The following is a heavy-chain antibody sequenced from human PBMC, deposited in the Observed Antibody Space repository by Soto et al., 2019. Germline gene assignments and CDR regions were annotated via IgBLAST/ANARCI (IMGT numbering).Heavy chain of an antibody. D-gene: IGHD2-15*01. J-gene: IGHJ6*02. Sequence: QVQLVESGGGVVQPGRSLRLSCAASGFTFSSYAMYWVRQAPGKGLEWVAIISYYGNNKHYADYVKGRLTTARDNSQNTLYLQMNSLGEEDTAVYYCARAGCDGGTCYTLVGLRYGMDVWGQGTKVTVS. CDR3: ARAGCDGGTCYTLVGLRYGMDV. V-gene: IGHV3-30-3*01. CDR1: GFTFSSYA. CDR2: ISYYGNNK.